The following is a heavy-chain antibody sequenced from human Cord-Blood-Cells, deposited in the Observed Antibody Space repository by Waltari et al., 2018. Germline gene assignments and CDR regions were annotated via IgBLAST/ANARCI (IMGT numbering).Heavy chain of an antibody. V-gene: IGHV4-34*01. D-gene: IGHD3-22*01. J-gene: IGHJ5*02. CDR3: ARGLPYYYDSSGSRWFDP. CDR1: VGPFGVYY. Sequence: QLHLQQGGQDMLRPSEPLSLTCAVYVGPFGVYYCAWIATPPGTGLEWIGEINHSGSTNYNPSLKSRVTISVDTSKNQFSLKLSSVTAADTAVYYCARGLPYYYDSSGSRWFDPWGQGTLVTVSS. CDR2: INHSGST.